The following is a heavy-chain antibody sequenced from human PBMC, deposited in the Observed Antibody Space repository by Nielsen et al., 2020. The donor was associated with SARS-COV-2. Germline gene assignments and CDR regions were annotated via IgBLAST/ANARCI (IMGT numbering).Heavy chain of an antibody. V-gene: IGHV3-7*01. CDR2: IKQDGSEK. CDR3: ARLASSSWHFDY. Sequence: GVLKIPCAASGFTFSSYWMSWVRQAPGKGLEWVANIKQDGSEKYYVDSVKGRFTISRDNAKNSLYLQMNSLRAEDTAVYYCARLASSSWHFDYWGQGTLVTVSS. D-gene: IGHD6-13*01. CDR1: GFTFSSYW. J-gene: IGHJ4*02.